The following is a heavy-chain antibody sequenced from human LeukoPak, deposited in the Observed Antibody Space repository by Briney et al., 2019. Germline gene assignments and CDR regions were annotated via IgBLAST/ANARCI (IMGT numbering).Heavy chain of an antibody. D-gene: IGHD6-19*01. V-gene: IGHV4-61*02. Sequence: PSETLSLTCTVSGGSISSGSYYWSWIRQPAGKGLEWIARIYTSGSTNYNPSLKSRVTISVDTSKNQFSLKLSSVTAADTAVYYCARDQGAFRAVAGMKGGYFDYWGQGTLVTVSS. CDR2: IYTSGST. J-gene: IGHJ4*02. CDR1: GGSISSGSYY. CDR3: ARDQGAFRAVAGMKGGYFDY.